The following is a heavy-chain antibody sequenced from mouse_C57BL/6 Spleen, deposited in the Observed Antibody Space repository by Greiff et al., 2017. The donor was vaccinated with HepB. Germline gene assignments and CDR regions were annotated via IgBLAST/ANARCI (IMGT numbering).Heavy chain of an antibody. J-gene: IGHJ4*01. CDR1: GYTFTDYY. CDR2: INPNNGGT. CDR3: ASHYYYYAMDY. V-gene: IGHV1-26*01. D-gene: IGHD1-2*01. Sequence: EVQLQQSGPELVKPGASVKISCKASGYTFTDYYMNWVKQSHGKSLEWIGDINPNNGGTSYNQKFKGKATLTVDKSSSTAYMELRSLTSEDSAVYYCASHYYYYAMDYWGQGTSVTVSS.